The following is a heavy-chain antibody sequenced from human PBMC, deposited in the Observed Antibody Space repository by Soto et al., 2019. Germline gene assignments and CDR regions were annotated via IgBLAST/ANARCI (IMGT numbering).Heavy chain of an antibody. Sequence: QVQLVQSGAEVKKPGASVKVSCKASGYTFTSYAMHWVRQAPGQRLEWMGWINAGNGNTKYSQKFQGRVTITRDTSASTAYMELSSLRSEDTAVYYCAREEWFGESIDYWGQGTLVTVSS. CDR2: INAGNGNT. D-gene: IGHD3-10*01. CDR3: AREEWFGESIDY. V-gene: IGHV1-3*01. J-gene: IGHJ4*02. CDR1: GYTFTSYA.